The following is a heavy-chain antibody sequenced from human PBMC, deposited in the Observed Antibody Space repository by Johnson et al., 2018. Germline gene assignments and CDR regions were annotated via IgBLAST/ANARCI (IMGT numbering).Heavy chain of an antibody. J-gene: IGHJ3*02. V-gene: IGHV3-73*01. Sequence: EVQLVESGGGLVQPGGSLKLSCAASGFIFRGSAMHWVRQASGKGLEWVGRIRSKANSYATASAASVKGRFTISRDDSKNTAYLQMNSLKTEDTAVYYCTSHRYYYDDINYYPWAFDIWGQGTMVTVSS. CDR1: GFIFRGSA. D-gene: IGHD3-22*01. CDR2: IRSKANSYAT. CDR3: TSHRYYYDDINYYPWAFDI.